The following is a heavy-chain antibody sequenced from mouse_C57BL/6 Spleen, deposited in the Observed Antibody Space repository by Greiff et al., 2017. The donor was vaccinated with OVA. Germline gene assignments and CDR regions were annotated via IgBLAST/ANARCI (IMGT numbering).Heavy chain of an antibody. J-gene: IGHJ3*01. D-gene: IGHD2-3*01. V-gene: IGHV1-54*01. Sequence: QVQLKQSGAELVRPGTSVKVSCKASGYAFTNYLIEWVKQRPGQGLEWIGVINPGSGGTNYNEKFKGKATLTADKSSSTAYMQLSSLTSEDSAVYFCARSFYDGYSAWFAYWGQGTLVTVSA. CDR3: ARSFYDGYSAWFAY. CDR2: INPGSGGT. CDR1: GYAFTNYL.